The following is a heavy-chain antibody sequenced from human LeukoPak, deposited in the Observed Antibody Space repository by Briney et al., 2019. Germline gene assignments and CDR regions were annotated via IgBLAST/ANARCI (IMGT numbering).Heavy chain of an antibody. CDR1: GYTFTGYY. CDR2: IKPNSGGT. D-gene: IGHD2-21*01. J-gene: IGHJ4*02. Sequence: ASVKVSCXASGYTFTGYYMHWVRQAPGQGLEWMGWIKPNSGGTNYAQKFQGRVTMTRDTSISTAYMELSRLRSDDTAVYYCARGAYCGGDCYSFDYWGQGTLVTVSS. CDR3: ARGAYCGGDCYSFDY. V-gene: IGHV1-2*02.